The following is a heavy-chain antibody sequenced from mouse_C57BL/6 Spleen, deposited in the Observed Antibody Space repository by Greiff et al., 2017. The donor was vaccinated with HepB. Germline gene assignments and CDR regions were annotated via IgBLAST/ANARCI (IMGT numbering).Heavy chain of an antibody. D-gene: IGHD2-3*01. V-gene: IGHV1-52*01. CDR2: IDPSDSET. CDR3: ARWDGYLFAY. Sequence: VKQRPIQGLEWIGNIDPSDSETHYNQKFKDKATLTVDKSSSTAYMQLSSLTSEDSAVYYCARWDGYLFAYWGQGTLVTVSA. J-gene: IGHJ3*01.